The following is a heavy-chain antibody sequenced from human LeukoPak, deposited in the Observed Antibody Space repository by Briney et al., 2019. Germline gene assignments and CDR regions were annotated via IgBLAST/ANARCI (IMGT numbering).Heavy chain of an antibody. J-gene: IGHJ4*02. D-gene: IGHD3-10*01. CDR1: GGSISTYY. V-gene: IGHV4-59*01. Sequence: PSETLSLTCTVSGGSISTYYWSWIRQPPGKGLEWMGYIYYSGSAKNNPSLKSRVTISVDTSKNQFSLKLSSVTAADTAVYYCARSYGSGNYFDYWGQGTLGTVSS. CDR2: IYYSGSA. CDR3: ARSYGSGNYFDY.